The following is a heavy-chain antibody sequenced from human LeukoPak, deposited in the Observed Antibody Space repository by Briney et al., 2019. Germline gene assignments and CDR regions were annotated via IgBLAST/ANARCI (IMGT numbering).Heavy chain of an antibody. V-gene: IGHV3-7*03. Sequence: GGSLRLSCVGSGFAFGSYWMSWARQAPGKGLEWVAKMNRDGSQRDYVDSVKGRFTISRDNAKNSLYLQMNSLRVEDTAVYYCAKEGRSLQTYWGQGTLVTVSS. D-gene: IGHD5-24*01. CDR3: AKEGRSLQTY. J-gene: IGHJ4*02. CDR2: MNRDGSQR. CDR1: GFAFGSYW.